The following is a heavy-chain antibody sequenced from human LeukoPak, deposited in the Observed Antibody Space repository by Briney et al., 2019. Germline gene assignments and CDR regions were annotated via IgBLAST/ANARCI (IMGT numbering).Heavy chain of an antibody. D-gene: IGHD1-26*01. Sequence: SETLSLTCTVSGGSISSTSYYWGWIRQPPEKGLEWIGSISYSGSTYFNPSLKSRVTISVDTSKNQFSLKLSSVTAADTAVYYCARSTYYYYYMDVWGKGTTVTVSS. J-gene: IGHJ6*03. CDR1: GGSISSTSYY. CDR3: ARSTYYYYYMDV. V-gene: IGHV4-39*07. CDR2: ISYSGST.